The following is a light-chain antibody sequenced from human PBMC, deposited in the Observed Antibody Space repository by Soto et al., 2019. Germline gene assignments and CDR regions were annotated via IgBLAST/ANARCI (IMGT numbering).Light chain of an antibody. CDR1: QSVSTN. Sequence: EIVMTQSPATLSVSPGERATLSCSASQSVSTNLAWYQQKPGQAPRLLIYGASTRATGIPARFSGSGSGTEFTLTISSLEPEDFAVYYCQQRSNWPPITFGQGTRLEIK. CDR3: QQRSNWPPIT. CDR2: GAS. J-gene: IGKJ5*01. V-gene: IGKV3-15*01.